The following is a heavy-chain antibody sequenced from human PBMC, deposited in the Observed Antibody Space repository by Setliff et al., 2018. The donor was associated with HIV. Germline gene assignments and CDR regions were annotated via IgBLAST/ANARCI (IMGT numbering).Heavy chain of an antibody. CDR1: GGSISNKTHY. CDR3: ARLGYSIDLRRLDY. CDR2: IYYSGST. J-gene: IGHJ4*02. D-gene: IGHD6-13*01. V-gene: IGHV4-39*01. Sequence: SETLSLTCTVSGGSISNKTHYWGWIRQPPGRGLEWIGSIYYSGSTYYNPSLKSRLTISIDTSKNQFSLKLNSVTATDTALYYCARLGYSIDLRRLDYWGQGAQITVSS.